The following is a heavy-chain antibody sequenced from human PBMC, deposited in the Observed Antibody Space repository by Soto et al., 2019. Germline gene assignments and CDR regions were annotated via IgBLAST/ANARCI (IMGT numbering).Heavy chain of an antibody. CDR1: GGSISSSSYY. CDR2: IYYSGST. Sequence: QLQLQESGPGLVKPSETLSLTCTVSGGSISSSSYYWGWIRQPPGKGLEWIGSIYYSGSTYYNPSLKSRVTISVDTSKNQFSLKLSSVTAADTAVYYCAKGDSSGYYRYYFDYWGQGTLVTVSS. CDR3: AKGDSSGYYRYYFDY. J-gene: IGHJ4*02. V-gene: IGHV4-39*01. D-gene: IGHD3-22*01.